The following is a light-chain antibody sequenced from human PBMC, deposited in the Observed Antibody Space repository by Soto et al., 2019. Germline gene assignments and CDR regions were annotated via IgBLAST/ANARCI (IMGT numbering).Light chain of an antibody. CDR1: QSASSSY. J-gene: IGKJ1*01. CDR2: GAS. CDR3: QQYNNSPLT. V-gene: IGKV3-20*01. Sequence: EIVLTQSPATLSLSPGERATLSCRASQSASSSYLAWYQQKPGQAPRVLIYGASSRTTGIPDRFSGSGSGTDFTLTISRLEPEDFAVYYCQQYNNSPLTFGQGTKVDIK.